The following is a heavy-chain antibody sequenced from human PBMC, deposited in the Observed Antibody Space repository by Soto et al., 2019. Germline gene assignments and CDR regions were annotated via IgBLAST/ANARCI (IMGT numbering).Heavy chain of an antibody. CDR2: IYYSGNT. D-gene: IGHD7-27*01. CDR1: GGSISSYY. V-gene: IGHV4-59*08. J-gene: IGHJ4*02. CDR3: ARGPSGDKVDY. Sequence: PSETLSLTCTVSGGSISSYYWSWIRQPPGKGLEWIGYIYYSGNTNYNPSLRSRVTISVDTSKTQFSLDLNSVTAADTAVYYCARGPSGDKVDYWGQGILVTVSS.